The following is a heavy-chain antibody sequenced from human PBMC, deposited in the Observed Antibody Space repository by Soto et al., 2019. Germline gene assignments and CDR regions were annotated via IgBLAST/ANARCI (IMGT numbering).Heavy chain of an antibody. CDR3: GGYCSSTSCYRNYYYGMDV. Sequence: VQLVESGGGVVQPGRSLRLSCAASGFTFSSYGMHWVRQAPGKGLEWVSYISSSSSTIYYADSVKGRFTISRDNAKNSLYLQMNSLRDEDTAVYYCGGYCSSTSCYRNYYYGMDVWGQGTTVTVSS. D-gene: IGHD2-2*01. CDR1: GFTFSSYG. J-gene: IGHJ6*02. V-gene: IGHV3-48*02. CDR2: ISSSSSTI.